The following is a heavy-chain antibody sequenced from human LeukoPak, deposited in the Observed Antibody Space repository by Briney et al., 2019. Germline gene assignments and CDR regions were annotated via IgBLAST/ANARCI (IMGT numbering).Heavy chain of an antibody. CDR1: GYTLTELS. CDR2: FDPEDGGT. J-gene: IGHJ6*02. Sequence: ASVKVSCKVSGYTLTELSMHWVRQAPGKGLEWMGGFDPEDGGTIYAQKFQGRVTMTTDTSTSTAYMELRSLRSDDTAVYYCARDSVLRYFDWLFPLPSYYYYGMDVWGQGTTVTVSS. CDR3: ARDSVLRYFDWLFPLPSYYYYGMDV. D-gene: IGHD3-9*01. V-gene: IGHV1-24*01.